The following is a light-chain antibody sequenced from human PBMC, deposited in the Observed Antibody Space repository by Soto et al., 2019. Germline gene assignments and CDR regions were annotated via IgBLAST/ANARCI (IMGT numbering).Light chain of an antibody. CDR3: QQYGSSQS. CDR1: QTVSSNY. J-gene: IGKJ1*01. V-gene: IGKV3-20*01. CDR2: GAS. Sequence: EIVLTQSPGTLSLSPGERATLSCRASQTVSSNYLAWYQQKPGQAPRLLIYGASSRATGIPDRFSGSGSGTDFTLPISRLEPDDFAVYYCQQYGSSQSFGQGTKVEIK.